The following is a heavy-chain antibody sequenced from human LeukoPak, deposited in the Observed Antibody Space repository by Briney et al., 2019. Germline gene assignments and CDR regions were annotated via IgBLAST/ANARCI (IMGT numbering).Heavy chain of an antibody. CDR2: IYYSGST. CDR1: GGSISSYY. D-gene: IGHD2-2*01. J-gene: IGHJ6*02. V-gene: IGHV4-59*12. Sequence: PSETLSLTCTVSGGSISSYYWSWIRQPPGKGLEWIGYIYYSGSTNYNPSLKSRVTISVDTSKNQFSLKLSSVTAADTAVYYCARGQVVVVPAATRGHYYYYYGMDVWGQGTTVTVSS. CDR3: ARGQVVVVPAATRGHYYYYYGMDV.